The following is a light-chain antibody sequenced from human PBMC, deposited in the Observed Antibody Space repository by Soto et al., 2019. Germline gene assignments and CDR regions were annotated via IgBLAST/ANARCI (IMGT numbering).Light chain of an antibody. CDR1: QSIRSW. CDR2: KTS. CDR3: QQYNTYPWT. J-gene: IGKJ1*01. V-gene: IGKV1-5*03. Sequence: DIQMTQSPSTLSASVGDRVTITCRASQSIRSWLAWYRQKPGKAPNLLIYKTSSLQSGVPSRFSGSESGTEFTLTISSLQPDDFATYFCQQYNTYPWTFGQGTKVEIK.